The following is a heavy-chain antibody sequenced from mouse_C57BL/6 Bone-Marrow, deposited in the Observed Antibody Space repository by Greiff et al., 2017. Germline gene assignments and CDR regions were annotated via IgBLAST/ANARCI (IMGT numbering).Heavy chain of an antibody. V-gene: IGHV15-2*01. CDR3: ARHYGNYQLYFDV. D-gene: IGHD2-1*01. CDR1: DSEVFPIAY. J-gene: IGHJ1*03. CDR2: ILPSIGRT. Sequence: QVQLQQSGSELRSPGSSVKLSCKDFDSEVFPIAYMSWVRQKHGHGFEWIGGILPSIGRTISGEKFEDKATLDADTLSNTAYLELNSLTSEDSAIYYWARHYGNYQLYFDVWGTGTTVTVSS.